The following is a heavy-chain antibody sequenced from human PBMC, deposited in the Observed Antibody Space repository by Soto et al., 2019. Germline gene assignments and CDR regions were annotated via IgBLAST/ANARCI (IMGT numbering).Heavy chain of an antibody. D-gene: IGHD1-7*01. CDR2: INHSVST. CDR3: ARGNWNYGYYYYYGMDV. CDR1: GGCFSGYD. Sequence: XATLALPFAVYGGCFSGYDWSWIRQPPGKGLEWIGEINHSVSTNYNPSLKSRVTISVDTSKNQFSLKLSSVTAADTAVYYCARGNWNYGYYYYYGMDVWGQGTTVTVSS. V-gene: IGHV4-34*01. J-gene: IGHJ6*02.